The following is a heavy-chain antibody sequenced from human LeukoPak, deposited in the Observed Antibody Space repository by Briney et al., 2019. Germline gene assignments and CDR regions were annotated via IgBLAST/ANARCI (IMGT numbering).Heavy chain of an antibody. J-gene: IGHJ4*02. CDR3: ARDKRVGATILDY. CDR2: IKQDGSEK. Sequence: GGPLRLSCAASGFTFSSYWMSWVRQAPGEGLEWVANIKQDGSEKYYVDSVKGRFTISRDNAKSSLSLQMNSLTAEDTAVYYCARDKRVGATILDYWGQGTLVTVSS. D-gene: IGHD1-26*01. CDR1: GFTFSSYW. V-gene: IGHV3-7*01.